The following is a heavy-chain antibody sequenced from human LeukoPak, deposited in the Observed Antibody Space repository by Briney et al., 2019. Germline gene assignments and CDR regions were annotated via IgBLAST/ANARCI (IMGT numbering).Heavy chain of an antibody. J-gene: IGHJ4*02. CDR3: ARDLSRQYYDGAY. D-gene: IGHD3-22*01. CDR2: IYSGGST. CDR1: GLTVSSDY. V-gene: IGHV3-66*01. Sequence: GGSLRLSCAASGLTVSSDYMTWVRQAPGKGLEWVSVIYSGGSTYYADSVKGRFTISRDNSKNTLYLQMNSLRAEDTAVYYCARDLSRQYYDGAYWGQGTLVTVSS.